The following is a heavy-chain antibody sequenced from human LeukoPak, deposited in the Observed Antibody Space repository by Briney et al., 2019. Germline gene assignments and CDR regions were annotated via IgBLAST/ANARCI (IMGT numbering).Heavy chain of an antibody. CDR3: ASQAYYGSGSS. Sequence: GASVKVSCKASGGTFSSYAISWVRQAPGQGLEWMGGIIPIFGTANYAQKFQGRVTITADESTSTAYMELSSLRSEDTAVYYCASQAYYGSGSSWSQGTLVTVSS. D-gene: IGHD3-10*01. CDR2: IIPIFGTA. J-gene: IGHJ5*02. CDR1: GGTFSSYA. V-gene: IGHV1-69*01.